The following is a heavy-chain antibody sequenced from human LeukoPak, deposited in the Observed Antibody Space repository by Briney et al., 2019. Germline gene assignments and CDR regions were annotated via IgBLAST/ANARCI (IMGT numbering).Heavy chain of an antibody. CDR3: AREDAAGSYSFGRFDY. CDR2: IYHSGST. CDR1: GGSISSSNW. D-gene: IGHD1-26*01. Sequence: PSGTLSLTCAVSGGSISSSNWWSWVRQPPGKGLEWIGEIYHSGSTNYNPSLKSRVTISVGKSRKHFSLKLNSVTAADTAVYYCAREDAAGSYSFGRFDYWGQGTLVTVSS. V-gene: IGHV4-4*02. J-gene: IGHJ4*02.